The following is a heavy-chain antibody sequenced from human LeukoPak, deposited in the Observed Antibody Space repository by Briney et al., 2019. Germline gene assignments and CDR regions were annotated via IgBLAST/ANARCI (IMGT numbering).Heavy chain of an antibody. CDR1: GGSISSGSYY. CDR2: SYTSGST. V-gene: IGHV4-61*02. J-gene: IGHJ5*02. Sequence: SQTLSLTCTVSGGSISSGSYYWSWIRQPARKGLEWIGRSYTSGSTNYNPSLKSRVTISVDTSKNQFSLKLCSVTAADTAVYFCARSGYSYGYYTNWFDPWGQGTLVTVSS. CDR3: ARSGYSYGYYTNWFDP. D-gene: IGHD5-18*01.